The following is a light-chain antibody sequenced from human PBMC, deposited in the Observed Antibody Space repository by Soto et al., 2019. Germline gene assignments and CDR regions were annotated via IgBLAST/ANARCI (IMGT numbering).Light chain of an antibody. CDR3: QQYNNWPLNT. CDR2: TVS. CDR1: QSIGNN. V-gene: IGKV3-15*01. Sequence: IVMTQSPATLSLSPGERATLSCRASQSIGNNVAWYQQRPGQAPRLLIYTVSTRATGIPARFSGSGSGTEFTLTISSLQSEDFALYYCQQYNNWPLNTFGQGTKLEIK. J-gene: IGKJ2*01.